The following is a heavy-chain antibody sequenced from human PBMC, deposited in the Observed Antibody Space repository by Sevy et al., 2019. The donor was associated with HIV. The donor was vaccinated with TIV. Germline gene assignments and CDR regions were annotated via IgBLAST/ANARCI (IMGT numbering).Heavy chain of an antibody. CDR2: ISAYNGHT. V-gene: IGHV1-18*01. D-gene: IGHD3-10*01. CDR1: GYTFSTYG. Sequence: ASVKVSCKASGYTFSTYGISWMRQAPGQGLEWMGWISAYNGHTNYAQKVQGRVTMSIDTSTRTAYMELRSLRSDDTAVYYCARDRGQVLEEILFDNWGQGTLVTVSS. CDR3: ARDRGQVLEEILFDN. J-gene: IGHJ4*02.